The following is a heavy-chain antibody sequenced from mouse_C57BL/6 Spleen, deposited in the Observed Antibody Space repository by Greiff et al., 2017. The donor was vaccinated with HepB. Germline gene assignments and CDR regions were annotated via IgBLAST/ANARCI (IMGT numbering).Heavy chain of an antibody. CDR1: GFTFSDYG. CDR2: ISSGSSTI. CDR3: ARHGSSYGFAY. Sequence: EVQGVESGGGLVKPGGSLKLSCAASGFTFSDYGMHWVRQAPEKGLEWVAYISSGSSTIYYADTVKGRFTISRDNAKNTLCLQMTSLRSEDTAMYYCARHGSSYGFAYWGQGTLVTVSA. V-gene: IGHV5-17*01. J-gene: IGHJ3*01. D-gene: IGHD1-1*01.